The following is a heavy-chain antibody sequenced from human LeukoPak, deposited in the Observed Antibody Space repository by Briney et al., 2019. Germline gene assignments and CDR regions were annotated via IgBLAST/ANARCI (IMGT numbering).Heavy chain of an antibody. D-gene: IGHD3-9*01. CDR3: ARDMAYYDILTGYYNNWFDP. Sequence: PGGSLRLSCAASGFTFSSYSMNWVRQAPRKGLEWVSYISSSSSTIYYADSVKGRFTISRDNAKNSLYLQMNSLRDEDTAVYYCARDMAYYDILTGYYNNWFDPWGQGTLVTVSS. CDR1: GFTFSSYS. V-gene: IGHV3-48*02. J-gene: IGHJ5*02. CDR2: ISSSSSTI.